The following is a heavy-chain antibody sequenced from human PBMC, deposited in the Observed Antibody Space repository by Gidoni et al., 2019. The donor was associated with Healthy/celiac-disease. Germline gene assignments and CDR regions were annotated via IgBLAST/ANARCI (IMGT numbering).Heavy chain of an antibody. Sequence: EVQLVESGGGLVQPGGSLRLSCAASGFTLSSYSMTWVRQAPGKGLEWFSYISSSSSTIYYADSVKGRFTISRDNAKNSLYLQMNSLRAEDTAVYYCARESDPGLEWAENYYYMDVWGKGTTVTVSS. D-gene: IGHD3-3*01. J-gene: IGHJ6*03. CDR3: ARESDPGLEWAENYYYMDV. V-gene: IGHV3-48*01. CDR2: ISSSSSTI. CDR1: GFTLSSYS.